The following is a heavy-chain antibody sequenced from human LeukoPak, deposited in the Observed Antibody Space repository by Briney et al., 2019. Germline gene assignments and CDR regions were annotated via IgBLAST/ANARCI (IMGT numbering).Heavy chain of an antibody. J-gene: IGHJ6*02. CDR3: ASDSPYYGMDV. Sequence: GGSLRLSCAASGFPFCSYWMHWVRHVPGKGLLWVSRINSDGSATIYADSVRGRFTISRDNAKNTLYLQMSGLRVEDTAVYHCASDSPYYGMDVWGQGTTVTVSS. CDR1: GFPFCSYW. CDR2: INSDGSAT. V-gene: IGHV3-74*01.